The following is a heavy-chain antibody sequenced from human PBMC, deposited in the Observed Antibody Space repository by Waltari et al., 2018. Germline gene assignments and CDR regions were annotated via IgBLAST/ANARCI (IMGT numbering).Heavy chain of an antibody. CDR3: ARGRGRYFDY. V-gene: IGHV3-21*01. Sequence: EVQLVESGGGLVKPGGSLRLSCAVSGFTFSSYSMNWVRQAPGKGLEWVSSISSSSSYIYYANSVKGRFTISRDNAKNSLYLQMNSLRAEDTAVYYCARGRGRYFDYWGQGTLVTVSS. CDR2: ISSSSSYI. J-gene: IGHJ4*02. D-gene: IGHD3-10*01. CDR1: GFTFSSYS.